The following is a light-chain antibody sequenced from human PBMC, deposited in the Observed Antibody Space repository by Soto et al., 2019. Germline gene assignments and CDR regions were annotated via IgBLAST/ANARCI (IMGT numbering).Light chain of an antibody. CDR1: QGVDTH. V-gene: IGKV3-11*01. Sequence: EIVLTQSPATLSLSPGERATLSCRASQGVDTHLAWYQQKPGQPPRLLIYIAFRSLTGIPARFSGSGSGTDFTLTIDSLEPEDFAVYYCQQYINWPPTFGQGAKLEIK. J-gene: IGKJ2*01. CDR3: QQYINWPPT. CDR2: IAF.